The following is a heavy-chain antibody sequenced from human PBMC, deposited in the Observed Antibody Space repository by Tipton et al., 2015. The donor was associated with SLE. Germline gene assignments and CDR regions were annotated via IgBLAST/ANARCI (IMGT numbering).Heavy chain of an antibody. CDR3: AKDLGSDNGAFDY. D-gene: IGHD3-10*01. Sequence: SLRLSCAASGFTFSSYGMHWVRQAPGKGLEWVAFIRYDGSNKYYADSVKGRFTISRDNSKNTLYLQMNSLRAEDTAVYYCAKDLGSDNGAFDYWGQGTLVTVSS. CDR2: IRYDGSNK. CDR1: GFTFSSYG. J-gene: IGHJ4*02. V-gene: IGHV3-30*02.